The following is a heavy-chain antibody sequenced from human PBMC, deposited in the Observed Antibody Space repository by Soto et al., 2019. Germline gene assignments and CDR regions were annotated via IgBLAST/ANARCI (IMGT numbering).Heavy chain of an antibody. Sequence: QVQLVQSGAEVKKPGASVKVSCKASGYTFTSYDIHWVRQATGLGPEWMGWMNPNSGNTVYAQKFQGRVTMTGNTSMSTAYMERSSLRSEDTAVYYCARTRFGAVAGTWGQGTWSPSP. J-gene: IGHJ5*02. CDR3: ARTRFGAVAGT. V-gene: IGHV1-8*01. CDR2: MNPNSGNT. D-gene: IGHD6-19*01. CDR1: GYTFTSYD.